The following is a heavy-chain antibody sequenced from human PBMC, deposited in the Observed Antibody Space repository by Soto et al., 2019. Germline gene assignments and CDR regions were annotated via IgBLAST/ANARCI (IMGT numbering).Heavy chain of an antibody. Sequence: GGSLRLSCAASGFTFSSYAMHWVRQAPGKGLEWVAVISYDGSNKYYADSVKGRFTISRDNSKNTLYLQMNSLRAEDTAVYYCARGTTVTTPGYWGQGTLVTVSS. D-gene: IGHD4-17*01. CDR1: GFTFSSYA. CDR2: ISYDGSNK. J-gene: IGHJ4*02. V-gene: IGHV3-30-3*01. CDR3: ARGTTVTTPGY.